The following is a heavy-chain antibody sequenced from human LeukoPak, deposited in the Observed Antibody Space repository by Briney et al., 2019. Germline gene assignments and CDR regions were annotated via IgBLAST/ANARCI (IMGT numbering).Heavy chain of an antibody. J-gene: IGHJ4*02. CDR1: GFTFSSYA. D-gene: IGHD5-24*01. CDR2: ISYDGSNK. Sequence: GRSLRLSCAAFGFTFSSYAMHWVRQAPGKGLEWVAVISYDGSNKYYADSVKGRFTISRDNSKNTLYLQMNSLRAEDTAVYYCARDRMAAHWGQGTLVTVSS. V-gene: IGHV3-30*04. CDR3: ARDRMAAH.